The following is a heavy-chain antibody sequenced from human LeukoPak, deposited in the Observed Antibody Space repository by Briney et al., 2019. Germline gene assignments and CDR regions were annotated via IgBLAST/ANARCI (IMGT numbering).Heavy chain of an antibody. J-gene: IGHJ4*02. Sequence: RASVKVSCKASGYTFTSYGISWVRQAPGQGLEWMGWISGYNGNMKYVLKFQGRVTMTTDTSTSTAYMELRSLTSDDTAIYYCARDDYRDYGGPFYYWGQGSLVTVSS. CDR2: ISGYNGNM. CDR1: GYTFTSYG. D-gene: IGHD4-17*01. V-gene: IGHV1-18*01. CDR3: ARDDYRDYGGPFYY.